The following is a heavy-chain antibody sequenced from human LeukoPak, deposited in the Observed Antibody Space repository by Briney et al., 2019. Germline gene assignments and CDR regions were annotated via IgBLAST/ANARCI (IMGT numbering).Heavy chain of an antibody. D-gene: IGHD3-10*01. CDR1: GGSISTYY. Sequence: PSETLSLTCTVSGGSISTYYWSWIRQPPGKGLEWIGYIFYTGSTDYNPSLKSRVTISVDTSKNQFSLKPSSVTAADTAVYYCARQNYGIRAYRYCGVDVWGRGTTVSVCS. CDR3: ARQNYGIRAYRYCGVDV. J-gene: IGHJ6*02. V-gene: IGHV4-59*08. CDR2: IFYTGST.